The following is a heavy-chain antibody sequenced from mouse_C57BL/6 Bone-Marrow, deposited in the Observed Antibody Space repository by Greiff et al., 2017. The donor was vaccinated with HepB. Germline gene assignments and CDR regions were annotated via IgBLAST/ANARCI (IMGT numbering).Heavy chain of an antibody. CDR1: GYTFPSYW. J-gene: IGHJ3*01. V-gene: IGHV1-55*01. D-gene: IGHD2-3*01. Sequence: QVQLQQPGAELVKPGSSVKLSCKASGYTFPSYWITWVKQRPLPGLEWIGYIYPGSGSTHYNEKIKSKATQTVDTSSSTAYMQLRCLTSEDSSFYYCARDGMEGFADWGQGTLVTVSA. CDR3: ARDGMEGFAD. CDR2: IYPGSGST.